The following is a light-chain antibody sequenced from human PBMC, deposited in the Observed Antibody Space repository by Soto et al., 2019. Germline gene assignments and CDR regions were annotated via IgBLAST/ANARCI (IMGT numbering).Light chain of an antibody. CDR2: KVS. CDR1: QSLVHSYGIGY. V-gene: IGKV2-30*02. Sequence: DVVMTQSPLSLPVTLGQPASISCRSNQSLVHSYGIGYFNGFQQRPGRSPRRLIYKVSNRASGVPARFSGSGSGTDFALKISRVKAEDVGVYSCMKGTPWPITLGQGHDWRL. CDR3: MKGTPWPIT. J-gene: IGKJ5*01.